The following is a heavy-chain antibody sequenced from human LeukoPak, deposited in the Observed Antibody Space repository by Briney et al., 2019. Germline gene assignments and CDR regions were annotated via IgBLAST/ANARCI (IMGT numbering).Heavy chain of an antibody. J-gene: IGHJ4*02. CDR3: ARGRRDYSNHEGTLEY. Sequence: PGGSLRLSCAASGFTFSSYTMDWVRQAPGKGLEWVAYISTSSRTIYYADSVKGRFTISRDDAKNSLSLHMDSLRAEDTAVYYCARGRRDYSNHEGTLEYWGQGTLVTVSS. D-gene: IGHD4-11*01. CDR1: GFTFSSYT. CDR2: ISTSSRTI. V-gene: IGHV3-48*01.